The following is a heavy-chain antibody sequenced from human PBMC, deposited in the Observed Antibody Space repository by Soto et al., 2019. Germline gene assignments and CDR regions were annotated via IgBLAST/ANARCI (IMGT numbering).Heavy chain of an antibody. Sequence: SVKVSCKASGDTFSGYPINWVRQAPGEGLEWMGRIIPVFGTTNDAQRFEGRVTFTTDESTNTAYMELRGLLSEDTAVYYCARDGGFGELKYWGPGTLVTVSS. CDR2: IIPVFGTT. CDR1: GDTFSGYP. V-gene: IGHV1-69*05. J-gene: IGHJ4*02. D-gene: IGHD3-10*01. CDR3: ARDGGFGELKY.